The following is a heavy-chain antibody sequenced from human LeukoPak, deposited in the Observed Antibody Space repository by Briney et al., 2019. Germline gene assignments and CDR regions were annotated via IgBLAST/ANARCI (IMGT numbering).Heavy chain of an antibody. V-gene: IGHV3-23*01. CDR2: IDASGGST. J-gene: IGHJ5*02. CDR1: GFTFDDYA. CDR3: AKGSGSGWYGWFAP. D-gene: IGHD6-19*01. Sequence: GGSLRLSCEASGFTFDDYAMHWVRQAPGKGLEWVSSIDASGGSTYYADSVKGRFTISRDNSKNTFFLQMNTLRAADTAVYYCAKGSGSGWYGWFAPWGQGTLVTVSS.